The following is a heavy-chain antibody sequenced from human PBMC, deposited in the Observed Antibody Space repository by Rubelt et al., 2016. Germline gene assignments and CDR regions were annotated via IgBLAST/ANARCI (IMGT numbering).Heavy chain of an antibody. V-gene: IGHV1-18*01. J-gene: IGHJ4*02. Sequence: QVQLVQSGAEVKKPGASVKVSCKASGDTFTSYGISWVRQAPGQGLEWMGWISAYNGNTNYAQKIKGRVTMTTDTSTSTAYMELRSLRSDDTAVYYCARVISGVEYSSSWHFDYWGQGTLVTVSS. CDR3: ARVISGVEYSSSWHFDY. CDR2: ISAYNGNT. CDR1: GDTFTSYG. D-gene: IGHD6-13*01.